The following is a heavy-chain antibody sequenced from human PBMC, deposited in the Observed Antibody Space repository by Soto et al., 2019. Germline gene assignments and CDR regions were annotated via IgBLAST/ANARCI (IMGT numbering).Heavy chain of an antibody. CDR3: ARTDRYYYYGMDV. CDR1: GGSISSDGYY. V-gene: IGHV4-31*03. Sequence: QVQLQESGPGLVKPSQTLSLTCTVSGGSISSDGYYWSWIRQHPGKGLEWLGYIFYSGTTYYNPSLKSRVXXSXDXXKTQFSLKLSSVTAADTAVYYCARTDRYYYYGMDVWGRGTTVTVSS. J-gene: IGHJ6*02. CDR2: IFYSGTT.